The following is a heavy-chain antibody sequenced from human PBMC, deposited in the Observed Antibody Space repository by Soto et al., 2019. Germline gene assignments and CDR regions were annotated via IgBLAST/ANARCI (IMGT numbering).Heavy chain of an antibody. D-gene: IGHD2-21*02. CDR1: GYTFTNYY. V-gene: IGHV1-8*01. CDR3: ARTRLCGGDCYSAYYFDF. CDR2: MNPTSGNT. Sequence: RASVKVSCKASGYTFTNYYINWVRQATGQGLEWVGWMNPTSGNTGYVQKFQGRVTMTRNTSTSTAYMELTSLTSDDTAVYYCARTRLCGGDCYSAYYFDFWGQ. J-gene: IGHJ4*02.